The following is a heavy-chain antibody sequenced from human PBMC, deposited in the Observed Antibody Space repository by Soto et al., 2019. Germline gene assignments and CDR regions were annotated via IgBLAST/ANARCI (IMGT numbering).Heavy chain of an antibody. D-gene: IGHD6-13*01. Sequence: QVQLQQWGAGLLKPSETLSLTCAVYGGSFSGYYWSWIRQPPGKGLEWIGEINHSGSTNYNPSLKSRVTISVDTSKNQFSLKLSSVTAADTAVYYCARGRIAAAPYFDYWGQGTLVTVSS. CDR3: ARGRIAAAPYFDY. CDR1: GGSFSGYY. CDR2: INHSGST. V-gene: IGHV4-34*01. J-gene: IGHJ4*02.